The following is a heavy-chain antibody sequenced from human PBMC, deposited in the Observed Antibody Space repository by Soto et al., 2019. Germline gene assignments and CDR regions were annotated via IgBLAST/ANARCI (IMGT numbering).Heavy chain of an antibody. CDR1: GFTFSSYA. V-gene: IGHV3-30-3*01. D-gene: IGHD2-2*01. J-gene: IGHJ6*02. CDR2: ISYDGSNK. Sequence: PGGSLRLSCAASGFTFSSYAMHWVRQAPGKGLEWVAVISYDGSNKYYADSVKGRFTISRDNSKNTLYLQMNSLRAEDTAVYYCARSVLVPAAILYYYGMDVWGQGTTVTVSS. CDR3: ARSVLVPAAILYYYGMDV.